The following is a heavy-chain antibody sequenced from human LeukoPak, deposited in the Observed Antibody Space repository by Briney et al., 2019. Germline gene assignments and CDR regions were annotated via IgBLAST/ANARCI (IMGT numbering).Heavy chain of an antibody. CDR2: ISVYNGNT. CDR1: GYTFTDYY. CDR3: ARVAAWELETFYFDY. V-gene: IGHV1-18*04. Sequence: EASVKVSCKASGYTFTDYYMHWVRQAPGQGLEWMGWISVYNGNTKYAQKLQGRVTMTTDTSTSTAYMELRSLRSDDTAVYYCARVAAWELETFYFDYWGQGTLVTVPS. D-gene: IGHD1-26*01. J-gene: IGHJ4*02.